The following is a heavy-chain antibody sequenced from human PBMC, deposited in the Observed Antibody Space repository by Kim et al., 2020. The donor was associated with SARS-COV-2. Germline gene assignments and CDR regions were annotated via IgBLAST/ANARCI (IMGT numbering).Heavy chain of an antibody. CDR2: IKQDGSEK. CDR1: GFTFSSYW. Sequence: GGSLRLSCAASGFTFSSYWMSWVRQAPGKGLEWVANIKQDGSEKYYVDSVKGRFTISRDNAKNSLYLQMNSLRAEDTAVYYCARDKGVYPPHDAFDIWGQGTMVTVSS. D-gene: IGHD6-6*01. V-gene: IGHV3-7*01. J-gene: IGHJ3*02. CDR3: ARDKGVYPPHDAFDI.